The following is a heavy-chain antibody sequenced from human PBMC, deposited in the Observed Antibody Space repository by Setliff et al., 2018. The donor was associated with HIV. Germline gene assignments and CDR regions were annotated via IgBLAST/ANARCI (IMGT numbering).Heavy chain of an antibody. D-gene: IGHD4-4*01. J-gene: IGHJ6*02. CDR2: MNPNSGNT. V-gene: IGHV1-8*01. CDR1: GYTFPSYD. Sequence: ASVKVSCKASGYTFPSYDINWVRQATGQGPEWMGWMNPNSGNTGYAQKFQGRLTMTRNTSISTVNMELSSLRSEDTAVYFCARVGRLHYLTPFYYYGMDVWGQGTTVTVSS. CDR3: ARVGRLHYLTPFYYYGMDV.